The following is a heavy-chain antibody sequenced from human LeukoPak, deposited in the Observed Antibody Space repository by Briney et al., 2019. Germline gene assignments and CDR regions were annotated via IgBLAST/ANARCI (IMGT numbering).Heavy chain of an antibody. Sequence: GGSLRLSCAASGFTFSSYAMHWVRQAPGKGLEWVAVISYDGSNKYYADSVKGRFTISRDNSKNTLYLQMNSLRAEDTAVHYCASLSTTIGTYGMDVWGQGTTVTVSS. D-gene: IGHD2-2*01. J-gene: IGHJ6*02. V-gene: IGHV3-30*04. CDR2: ISYDGSNK. CDR3: ASLSTTIGTYGMDV. CDR1: GFTFSSYA.